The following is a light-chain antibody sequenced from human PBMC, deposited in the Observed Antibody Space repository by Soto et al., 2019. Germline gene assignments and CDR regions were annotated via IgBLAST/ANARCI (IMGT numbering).Light chain of an antibody. J-gene: IGKJ5*01. CDR2: GAY. Sequence: EIVMTHSPATLSVSPCERATLFFSASQNINNNLAWYQQKPGQAPRLLIYGAYTRATGIPATFSGSGSGTEFTLTISSLHPEDFAVYFCQQFKNYPITFGQGTRLEIK. CDR3: QQFKNYPIT. V-gene: IGKV3-15*01. CDR1: QNINNN.